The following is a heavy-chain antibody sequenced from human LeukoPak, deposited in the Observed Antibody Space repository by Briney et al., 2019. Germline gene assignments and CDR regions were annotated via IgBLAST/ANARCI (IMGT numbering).Heavy chain of an antibody. CDR3: ARAQGDDYGDYVNWYFDL. J-gene: IGHJ2*01. V-gene: IGHV4-31*03. CDR2: IYYSGST. D-gene: IGHD4-17*01. Sequence: PSETLSLTCTVSGGSISSGGYYWSWIRQHPGKGLEWIGYIYYSGSTYYNPSLKSRVTISVDTSKNQFSLKLSSVTAADTAVYYCARAQGDDYGDYVNWYFDLWGRGTLVTVSS. CDR1: GGSISSGGYY.